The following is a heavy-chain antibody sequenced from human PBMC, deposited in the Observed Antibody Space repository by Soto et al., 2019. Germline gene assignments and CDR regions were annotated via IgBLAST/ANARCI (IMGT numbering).Heavy chain of an antibody. D-gene: IGHD3-16*02. CDR2: INHSGST. CDR1: GGSFSGYY. V-gene: IGHV4-34*01. Sequence: QVQLQQWGAGLLKPSETLSLTCAVYGGSFSGYYWSWIRQPPGKGLEWIGEINHSGSTNYNPSLKSRVPISVDTSKNQFSLKLSSVTAADTAVYYCARSAGGDYVWGSYRYTPAEYFQHWGQGTLVTVSS. CDR3: ARSAGGDYVWGSYRYTPAEYFQH. J-gene: IGHJ1*01.